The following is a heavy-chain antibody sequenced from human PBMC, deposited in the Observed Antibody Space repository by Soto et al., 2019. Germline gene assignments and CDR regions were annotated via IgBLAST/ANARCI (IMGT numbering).Heavy chain of an antibody. Sequence: SETLSHTCPVSGDSISSSNYLWGCIRQPPGKGLEWIGSIYYSGSTYYNPSLKSRVTISVDTSKNQFSLKLSSVTAADTAVYYCATQEVGGSYVYTFDPWGQGTLVTVS. CDR3: ATQEVGGSYVYTFDP. J-gene: IGHJ5*02. CDR1: GDSISSSNYL. D-gene: IGHD1-26*01. CDR2: IYYSGST. V-gene: IGHV4-39*01.